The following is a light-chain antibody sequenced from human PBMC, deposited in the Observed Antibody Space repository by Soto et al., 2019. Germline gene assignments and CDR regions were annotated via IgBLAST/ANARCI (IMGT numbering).Light chain of an antibody. Sequence: QSALTQPRSVSGSPGQSVTISCTGTSSDVGGYNYVSWYQQHPGKAPKLMIYDVSKRPSGVPDRFSGSKSGNTASLTISGLQAGDEADYYCSSYAGSYTWVFGGGTKLTVL. J-gene: IGLJ3*02. CDR3: SSYAGSYTWV. V-gene: IGLV2-11*01. CDR2: DVS. CDR1: SSDVGGYNY.